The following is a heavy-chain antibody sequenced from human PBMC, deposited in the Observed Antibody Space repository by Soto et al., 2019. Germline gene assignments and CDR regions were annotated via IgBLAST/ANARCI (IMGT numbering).Heavy chain of an antibody. CDR2: IYYSGST. Sequence: PSETLSLTCTVSGGSISSYYWSWIRQPPGKGLEWIGSIYYSGSTNYNPSLKSRVTISVDTSKNQFSLKLSSVTAADTAVYYCASPKIAFYNWFDPRGQGTRVTVSS. D-gene: IGHD3-3*02. CDR3: ASPKIAFYNWFDP. CDR1: GGSISSYY. J-gene: IGHJ5*02. V-gene: IGHV4-59*08.